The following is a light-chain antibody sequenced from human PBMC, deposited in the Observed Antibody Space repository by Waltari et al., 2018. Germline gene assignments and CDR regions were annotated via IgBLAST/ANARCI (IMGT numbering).Light chain of an antibody. CDR1: QRLVHTDGNTY. CDR3: MQSTHWPPWT. J-gene: IGKJ1*01. CDR2: KVS. Sequence: DVVMTQSPLSLPVTLGQPASFPCRTSQRLVHTDGNTYLSWFHQRPGQSPRRLIYKVSNRDSEVPDRFSGSGSGTDFTLKISRVEAEDVGLYYCMQSTHWPPWTFGQGTKVEIK. V-gene: IGKV2-30*02.